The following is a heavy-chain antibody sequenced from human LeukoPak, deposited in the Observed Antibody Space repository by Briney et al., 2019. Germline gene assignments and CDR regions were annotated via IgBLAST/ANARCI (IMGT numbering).Heavy chain of an antibody. J-gene: IGHJ4*02. Sequence: GASVKVSCKVSGYTLTELSMHWVRQAPGKGLEWMGGFDPEDGETIYAQKFQGRVTITRDTSASTAYMELSSLRSEDTAVYYCARGGQWLYWGQGTLVTVSS. D-gene: IGHD6-19*01. CDR1: GYTLTELS. CDR3: ARGGQWLY. V-gene: IGHV1-24*01. CDR2: FDPEDGET.